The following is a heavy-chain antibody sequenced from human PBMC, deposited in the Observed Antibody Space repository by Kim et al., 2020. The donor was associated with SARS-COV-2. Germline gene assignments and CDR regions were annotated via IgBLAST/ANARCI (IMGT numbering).Heavy chain of an antibody. Sequence: GGSLRLSCAASGFTFSDYYMSWIRQAPGKGLEWVSYISSSSSYTNYADSVKGRFTISRDNAKNSLYLQMNSLRAEDTAVYYCARGKGGAYYYGSGSYFRAAFDIWGQGTMVTVSS. V-gene: IGHV3-11*06. J-gene: IGHJ3*02. D-gene: IGHD3-10*01. CDR3: ARGKGGAYYYGSGSYFRAAFDI. CDR1: GFTFSDYY. CDR2: ISSSSSYT.